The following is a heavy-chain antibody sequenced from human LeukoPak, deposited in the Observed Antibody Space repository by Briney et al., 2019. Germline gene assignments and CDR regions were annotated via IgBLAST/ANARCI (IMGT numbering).Heavy chain of an antibody. CDR1: GFTFSTYN. CDR2: ISSSGSTI. D-gene: IGHD6-6*01. V-gene: IGHV3-48*03. CDR3: ARRYSTSSVEDFDY. J-gene: IGHJ4*02. Sequence: GGSLRLSCAASGFTFSTYNMNWVRQAPGKGLEWVSYISSSGSTIYCTDSVKGRFTISGDNAKNSLYLQMNSLRAEDTAVYYCARRYSTSSVEDFDYWGQGTLVTVSS.